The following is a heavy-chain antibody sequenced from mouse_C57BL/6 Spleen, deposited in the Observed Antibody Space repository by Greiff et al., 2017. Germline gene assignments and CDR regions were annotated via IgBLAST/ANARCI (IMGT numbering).Heavy chain of an antibody. D-gene: IGHD2-4*01. CDR2: IYPGSGNT. CDR3: ARKGGLRDFDY. J-gene: IGHJ2*01. Sequence: VQLQQSGAELVRPGASVKLSCKASGYTFTDYYINWVKQRPGQGLEWIARIYPGSGNTYYNEKFKGKATLTAEKSSSTAYMQLSSLTSEDSAVYFCARKGGLRDFDYWGQGTTLTVSS. CDR1: GYTFTDYY. V-gene: IGHV1-76*01.